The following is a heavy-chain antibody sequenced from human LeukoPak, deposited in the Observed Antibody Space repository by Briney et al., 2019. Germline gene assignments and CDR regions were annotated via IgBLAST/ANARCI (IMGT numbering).Heavy chain of an antibody. CDR2: VYYSGST. CDR1: GGSISSSSYY. Sequence: PSETLSLTCTVSGGSISSSSYYWGWVRQPPGKGLGWIVSVYYSGSTYYNPSLKSRVTMSVDTSKNQFSLKLSSVNAADTAVYYCARVVEPQDSNYGDWFDPWGQGTLVTVSS. V-gene: IGHV4-39*07. J-gene: IGHJ5*02. CDR3: ARVVEPQDSNYGDWFDP. D-gene: IGHD4-11*01.